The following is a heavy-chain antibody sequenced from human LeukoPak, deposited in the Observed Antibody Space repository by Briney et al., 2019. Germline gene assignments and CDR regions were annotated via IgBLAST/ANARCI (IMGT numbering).Heavy chain of an antibody. CDR3: ARDGLRDKINWFDP. CDR2: IYYSGST. D-gene: IGHD5-12*01. V-gene: IGHV4-39*07. CDR1: GGSISSSSYY. J-gene: IGHJ5*02. Sequence: PSETLSLTCTVSGGSISSSSYYWGWIRQPPGKGLEWIGSIYYSGSTYYNPSLKSRVTISVDTSKNQFSLKLSSVTAADTAVYYCARDGLRDKINWFDPWGQGTLVTVSS.